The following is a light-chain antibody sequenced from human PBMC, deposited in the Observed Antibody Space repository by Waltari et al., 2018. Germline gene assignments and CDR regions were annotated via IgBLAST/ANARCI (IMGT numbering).Light chain of an antibody. Sequence: EIVLTQSPDTLSLSPGERADLSCRASQIVESNYLVWYQQKRGQPPRLLIFGASNRAAGIPDRFSGSGSGTDFTLTISRLEPEDFAVYYCQQFGSPFTFGQGTKVEI. CDR3: QQFGSPFT. CDR1: QIVESNY. J-gene: IGKJ2*01. CDR2: GAS. V-gene: IGKV3-20*01.